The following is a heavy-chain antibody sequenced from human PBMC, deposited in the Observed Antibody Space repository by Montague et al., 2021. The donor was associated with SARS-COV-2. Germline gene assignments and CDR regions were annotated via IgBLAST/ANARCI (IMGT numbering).Heavy chain of an antibody. CDR1: GASVASGYFY. CDR2: MYYTGHT. CDR3: ARARANVPSRPGFDY. Sequence: SETLSLTCTVSGASVASGYFYWSLIRQPPGKVLEWIGYMYYTGHTYYNPPLESRVTMPVDPSKNQFSLPLTSVTAADTAVYYCARARANVPSRPGFDYWGQGALVTVSS. J-gene: IGHJ4*02. D-gene: IGHD6-6*01. V-gene: IGHV4-61*01.